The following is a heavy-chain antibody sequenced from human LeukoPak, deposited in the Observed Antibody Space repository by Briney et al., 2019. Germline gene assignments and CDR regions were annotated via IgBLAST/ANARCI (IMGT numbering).Heavy chain of an antibody. D-gene: IGHD4-17*01. CDR2: IIPVFGTS. J-gene: IGHJ4*02. V-gene: IGHV1-69*13. Sequence: ASVKVSCKASGGTFSSYAISWVRQAPGQGLEWMGGIIPVFGTSNYAQKFQGRVTITADESTRTAYMELSSLRSEDTAVYYCAKGADTVHYVFFDSWGPGTLVTVSS. CDR3: AKGADTVHYVFFDS. CDR1: GGTFSSYA.